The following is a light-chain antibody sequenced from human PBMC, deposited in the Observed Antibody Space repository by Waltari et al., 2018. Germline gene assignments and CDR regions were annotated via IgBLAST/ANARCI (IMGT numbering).Light chain of an antibody. Sequence: QSVLTQPPSASGAPGQRVIISCSGSSSNIEENSVNWFQQLPGTAPKLLLYSDNQRPSGVLDRFSGSRSGTSASLAISGVKSDDEADYFCSTWDQSLNAWVFGGGTMLTVL. V-gene: IGLV1-44*01. J-gene: IGLJ3*02. CDR1: SSNIEENS. CDR3: STWDQSLNAWV. CDR2: SDN.